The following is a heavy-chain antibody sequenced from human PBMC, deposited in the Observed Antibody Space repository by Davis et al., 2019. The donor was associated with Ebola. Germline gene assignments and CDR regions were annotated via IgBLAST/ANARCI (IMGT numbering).Heavy chain of an antibody. J-gene: IGHJ6*02. CDR2: IYPGYSDT. V-gene: IGHV5-51*01. D-gene: IGHD3-16*01. CDR3: ARRSDPGGYYYYGMDV. CDR1: GYSFTSYW. Sequence: GESLKISCKGSGYSFTSYWISWVRQMPGKGLEWMGIIYPGYSDTRYSPSFQGPITNSADKPISTAYLQWSSLKASDTAMYYCARRSDPGGYYYYGMDVWGQGTTVTVSS.